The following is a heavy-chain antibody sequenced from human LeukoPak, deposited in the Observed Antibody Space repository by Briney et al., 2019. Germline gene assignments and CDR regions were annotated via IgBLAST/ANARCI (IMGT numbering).Heavy chain of an antibody. Sequence: GGSLRLSCAASGFTFSSYSMNWVRQAPGKGLDWVSSISSSSSYIYYADSVKGRFTISRDNAKNSLYLQMNSLRAEDTAVYYCARDSGYDSDPYYLDYWGQGTLVTVSS. V-gene: IGHV3-21*01. CDR1: GFTFSSYS. J-gene: IGHJ4*02. CDR2: ISSSSSYI. D-gene: IGHD5-12*01. CDR3: ARDSGYDSDPYYLDY.